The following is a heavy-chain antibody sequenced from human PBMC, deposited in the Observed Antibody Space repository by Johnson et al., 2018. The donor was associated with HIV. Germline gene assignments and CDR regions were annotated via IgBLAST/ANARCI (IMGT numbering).Heavy chain of an antibody. V-gene: IGHV3-66*01. CDR3: ARSYSRWDDVFDI. CDR1: GFTFSSYW. Sequence: VQLVESGGGLVQPGGSLRVSCAASGFTFSSYWMTWVRQAPGKGLEWVSVIYSGGSTYYADSVKGRFTISRDNSKNTLYLQMNSLRAEDTAVYYCARSYSRWDDVFDIWGQGTMVTVSS. J-gene: IGHJ3*02. CDR2: IYSGGST. D-gene: IGHD1-26*01.